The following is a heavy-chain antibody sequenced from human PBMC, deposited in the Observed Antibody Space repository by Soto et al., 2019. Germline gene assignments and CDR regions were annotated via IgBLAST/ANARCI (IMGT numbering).Heavy chain of an antibody. CDR3: ARDLSPSGYDQTDYFDY. D-gene: IGHD5-12*01. CDR1: GYTFTSYY. CDR2: INPSGGST. Sequence: GASVKVSCKASGYTFTSYYMHWVRQAPGQGLEWMGIINPSGGSTSYAQKFQGRVTMTRDTSTSTVYMELSSLRSEDTAVYYCARDLSPSGYDQTDYFDYWGQGTLVTVS. V-gene: IGHV1-46*01. J-gene: IGHJ4*02.